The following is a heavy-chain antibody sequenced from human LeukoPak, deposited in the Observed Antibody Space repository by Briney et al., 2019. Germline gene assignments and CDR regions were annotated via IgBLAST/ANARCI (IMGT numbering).Heavy chain of an antibody. CDR2: MNPKSGNT. CDR3: ARVGPINCSGGSCYSGWFDP. Sequence: ASVKVSCKASGYTFTTYDINWVRQATGQGLDWMGWMNPKSGNTGYAQKFQGRVTMTRNTSISTAYMELSNLRSEDTAVYYCARVGPINCSGGSCYSGWFDPWGQGTLVTVSS. D-gene: IGHD2-15*01. CDR1: GYTFTTYD. V-gene: IGHV1-8*01. J-gene: IGHJ5*02.